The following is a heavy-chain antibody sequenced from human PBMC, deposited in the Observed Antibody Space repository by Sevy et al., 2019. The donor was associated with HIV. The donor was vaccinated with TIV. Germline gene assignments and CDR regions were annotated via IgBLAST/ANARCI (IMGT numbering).Heavy chain of an antibody. Sequence: SETLSLTCTVSGGSISSYYWSWIRQPAGKGLEWIGRIYTSGSTKYNPSLKSRVTMSVDTSKNQFSLMLSSVTAADTAVYYCARDSYDFSSGYYYYYYGMDVWGQGTTVTVSS. CDR1: GGSISSYY. CDR3: ARDSYDFSSGYYYYYYGMDV. J-gene: IGHJ6*02. V-gene: IGHV4-4*07. CDR2: IYTSGST. D-gene: IGHD3-3*01.